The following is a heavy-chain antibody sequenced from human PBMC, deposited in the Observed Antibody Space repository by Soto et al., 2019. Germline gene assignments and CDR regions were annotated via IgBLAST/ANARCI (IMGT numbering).Heavy chain of an antibody. CDR3: ARGHMITFGGVIANFDY. J-gene: IGHJ4*02. V-gene: IGHV4-59*01. D-gene: IGHD3-16*02. CDR1: GGSISSYY. CDR2: IYYSGST. Sequence: QVQLQESGPGLVKPSETLSLTCTVSGGSISSYYWSWIRQPPEKGLEWIGYIYYSGSTNYNPSLKSRVTISVDTSKNQFSLKLSSVTAADTAVYYCARGHMITFGGVIANFDYWGQGTLVTVSS.